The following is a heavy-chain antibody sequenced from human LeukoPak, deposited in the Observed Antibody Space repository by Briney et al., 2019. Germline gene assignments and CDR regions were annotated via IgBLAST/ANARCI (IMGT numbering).Heavy chain of an antibody. V-gene: IGHV1-2*02. CDR3: GTLLSNGPFDY. CDR2: IYPNSGAT. J-gene: IGHJ4*02. Sequence: ASVRVSCKASGYTFTGYYMHWVRQAPGQGLEWMGWIYPNSGATKYAQKFQGRVTMTRDTSISTAYMELSGLRSDDTAVYYCGTLLSNGPFDYWGQGSLVTVSS. CDR1: GYTFTGYY.